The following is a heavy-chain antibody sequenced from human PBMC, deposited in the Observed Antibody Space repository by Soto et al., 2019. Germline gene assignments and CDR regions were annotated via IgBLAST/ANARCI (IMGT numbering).Heavy chain of an antibody. CDR2: INPATGAA. CDR3: ARGGGVGVAGSAAFDM. D-gene: IGHD3-3*01. CDR1: GYPVTAYY. Sequence: QLHLVQSGAVVKKPGASVTVSCSASGYPVTAYYMHWVRQAPGRGLEWMGGINPATGAAKYTQTFPGRVTMTRDTSTSTGFMELSGLTSEDPAVFYCARGGGVGVAGSAAFDMWGQGTLVTVSS. J-gene: IGHJ3*02. V-gene: IGHV1-2*02.